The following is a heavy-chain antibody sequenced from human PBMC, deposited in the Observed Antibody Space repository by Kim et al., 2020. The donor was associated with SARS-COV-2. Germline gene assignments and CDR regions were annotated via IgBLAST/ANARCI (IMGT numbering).Heavy chain of an antibody. V-gene: IGHV3-66*01. J-gene: IGHJ4*02. CDR2: IYSGGST. D-gene: IGHD3-10*01. Sequence: GGSLRLSCAASGFTVSSNYMSWVRQAPGKGLEWVSVIYSGGSTYYADSVKGRFTISRDNSKNTLYLQMNSLRAEDTAVYYCARLLWFGDGDFDYWGQGTLVTVSS. CDR3: ARLLWFGDGDFDY. CDR1: GFTVSSNY.